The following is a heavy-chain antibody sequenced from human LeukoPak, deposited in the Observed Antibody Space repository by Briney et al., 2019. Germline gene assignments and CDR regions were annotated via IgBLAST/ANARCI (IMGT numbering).Heavy chain of an antibody. V-gene: IGHV3-23*01. CDR2: ISGSGGST. D-gene: IGHD3-16*01. J-gene: IGHJ4*02. CDR3: AKDKSKGITFGGVLHDY. CDR1: GFTFSSYG. Sequence: GGSLRLSCAASGFTFSSYGMSWVRQAPGKGLEWVSAISGSGGSTYYADSVKGRFTISRDNSKNTLYLQMNSLRAEDTAVYYCAKDKSKGITFGGVLHDYWGQGTLVTVSS.